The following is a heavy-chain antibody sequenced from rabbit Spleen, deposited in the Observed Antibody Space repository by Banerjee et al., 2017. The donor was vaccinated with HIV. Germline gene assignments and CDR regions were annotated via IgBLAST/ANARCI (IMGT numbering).Heavy chain of an antibody. D-gene: IGHD8-1*01. Sequence: QQLVESGGGLVKPGASLTLTCKASGFSFSRGYDMCWVRQAPGKGLELIACINGGTTWYASWAKGRFTISKASSTTVTLQVNSLTAADTATYFCARSADDGGGYSFNLWGPGTLVTVS. CDR3: ARSADDGGGYSFNL. CDR2: INGGTT. V-gene: IGHV1S40*01. J-gene: IGHJ4*01. CDR1: GFSFSRGYD.